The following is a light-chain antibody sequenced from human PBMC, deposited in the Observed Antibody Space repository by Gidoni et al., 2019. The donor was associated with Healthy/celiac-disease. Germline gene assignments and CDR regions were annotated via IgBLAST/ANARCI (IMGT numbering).Light chain of an antibody. Sequence: AIPLTQSPSSFSASTGDRVTITCRASQGISSYLAWYQQKPGKAPKLLIYAASTLQSGVPSRFSGSGSGTDFTLTISCLQSEDFATYYCQQYYSYPRTFGQXTKVEIK. CDR2: AAS. V-gene: IGKV1-8*01. CDR1: QGISSY. J-gene: IGKJ1*01. CDR3: QQYYSYPRT.